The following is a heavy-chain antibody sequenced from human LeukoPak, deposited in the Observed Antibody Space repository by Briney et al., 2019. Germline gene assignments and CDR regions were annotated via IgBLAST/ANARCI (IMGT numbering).Heavy chain of an antibody. Sequence: SVKVSCKVSGGTFSSYAISWVRQAPGQGLEWMGGIIPIFGTANYAQKFQGRVTITTDESTSTAYMELSSLRSEDTAVYYCAAGGGYDAFDIWGQGTMVTVSS. V-gene: IGHV1-69*05. J-gene: IGHJ3*02. CDR1: GGTFSSYA. CDR2: IIPIFGTA. D-gene: IGHD3-22*01. CDR3: AAGGGYDAFDI.